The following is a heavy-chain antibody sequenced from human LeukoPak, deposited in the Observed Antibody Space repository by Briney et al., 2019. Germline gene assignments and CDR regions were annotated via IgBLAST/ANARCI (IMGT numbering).Heavy chain of an antibody. Sequence: GASVKVSCKVSGYTLTELSMHWVRQAPGKGLEWMGGFDPEDGETIYAQKFQGRVTMTEDTSTDTAYMELSSLRSEDTAVYYCATVGDYGDYEGAFDIWGQGTMVTVSS. CDR2: FDPEDGET. D-gene: IGHD4-17*01. V-gene: IGHV1-24*01. J-gene: IGHJ3*02. CDR3: ATVGDYGDYEGAFDI. CDR1: GYTLTELS.